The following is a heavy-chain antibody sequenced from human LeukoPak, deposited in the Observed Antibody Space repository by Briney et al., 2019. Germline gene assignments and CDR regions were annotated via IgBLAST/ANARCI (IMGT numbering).Heavy chain of an antibody. D-gene: IGHD3/OR15-3a*01. J-gene: IGHJ6*03. V-gene: IGHV3-30*02. CDR1: EFTFSSYA. CDR3: AKGTGRVYYYYMDV. CDR2: IQYDGSNK. Sequence: PGGSLRLSCAASEFTFSSYAMHWVRQAPGKGLEWVAFIQYDGSNKYNADSVKGRFTISRDNSKNTLDLQMNSLRAEDTAVYYCAKGTGRVYYYYMDVWGKGTTVTISS.